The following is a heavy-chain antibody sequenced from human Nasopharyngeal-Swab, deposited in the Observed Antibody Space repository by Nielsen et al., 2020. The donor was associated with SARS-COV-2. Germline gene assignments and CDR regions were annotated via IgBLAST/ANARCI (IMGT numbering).Heavy chain of an antibody. D-gene: IGHD3-3*01. CDR1: GGTFSSYA. V-gene: IGHV1-69*13. Sequence: SVKVSCKASGGTFSSYAISWVRQAPGQGLEWMGGIIPIFGTANYAQKFQGRVTITADESTSTAYMELSSLRSEDTAVYYCARDLWRRAARDYYYYGMDGGGKGT. J-gene: IGHJ6*04. CDR2: IIPIFGTA. CDR3: ARDLWRRAARDYYYYGMDG.